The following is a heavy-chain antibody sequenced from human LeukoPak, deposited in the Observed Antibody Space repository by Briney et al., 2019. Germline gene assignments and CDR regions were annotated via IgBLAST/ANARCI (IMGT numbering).Heavy chain of an antibody. D-gene: IGHD3-10*01. J-gene: IGHJ6*03. CDR1: GYTFTSYD. V-gene: IGHV1-8*03. Sequence: GASVKVSCKASGYTFTSYDINWVRQATGQGLEWMGWMNPNSGNTGYAQKFQGRVTITRNTSISTAYMELSSLRSEATAVYYCARAAAYYYGSGSSFMDVWGKGTTVTVSS. CDR2: MNPNSGNT. CDR3: ARAAAYYYGSGSSFMDV.